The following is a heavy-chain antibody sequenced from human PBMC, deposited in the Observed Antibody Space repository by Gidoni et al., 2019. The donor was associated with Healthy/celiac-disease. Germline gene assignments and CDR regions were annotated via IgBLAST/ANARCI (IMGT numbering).Heavy chain of an antibody. CDR3: TSYYYDSSGLVYFDY. V-gene: IGHV3-15*01. D-gene: IGHD3-22*01. J-gene: IGHJ4*02. Sequence: EVQLVESGGGLVKPGGSLRLSCSASGFTFSNSWMSWVRQAPGKGLEWVGRIKSKTDGGTTDYAAPVKGRFTISRDDSKNTLYLQMNSLKTEDTAVYYCTSYYYDSSGLVYFDYWGQGTLVTVSS. CDR1: GFTFSNSW. CDR2: IKSKTDGGTT.